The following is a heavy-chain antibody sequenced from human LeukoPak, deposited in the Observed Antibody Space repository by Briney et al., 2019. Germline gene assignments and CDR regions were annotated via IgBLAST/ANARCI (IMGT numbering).Heavy chain of an antibody. CDR3: AREAVGYFDY. V-gene: IGHV3-23*01. Sequence: GGSLRLSCAASGFTFSTHAVTWVRQAPGKGLEWVSVIGESGDETYYADSVKGRFTISRDNSKNTLYLQMNSLRAEDTAVYYCAREAVGYFDYWGQGTLVTVSS. CDR2: IGESGDET. D-gene: IGHD3-10*01. J-gene: IGHJ4*02. CDR1: GFTFSTHA.